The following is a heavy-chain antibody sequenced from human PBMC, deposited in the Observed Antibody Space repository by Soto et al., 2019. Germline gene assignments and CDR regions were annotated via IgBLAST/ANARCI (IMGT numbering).Heavy chain of an antibody. J-gene: IGHJ3*02. Sequence: QVQLVQSGAEVKKPGASVKVSCKASGYTFTSYAMHWVRQAPGQRLEWMGWINAGNGNTKYSQKFQGRVTITRDTSASTAYMELRSLRSEDTAVYYCARDYPAMVRGVSFNAFDIGGQGTMVTVSS. D-gene: IGHD3-10*01. CDR2: INAGNGNT. CDR1: GYTFTSYA. CDR3: ARDYPAMVRGVSFNAFDI. V-gene: IGHV1-3*01.